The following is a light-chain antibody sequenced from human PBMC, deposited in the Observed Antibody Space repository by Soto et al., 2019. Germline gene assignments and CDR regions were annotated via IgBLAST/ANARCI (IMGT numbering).Light chain of an antibody. V-gene: IGKV3D-15*01. CDR2: DSS. Sequence: EIVMTQSPPTLSVSPGERATLSCRASQSVRSNLAWYQEKPGQAPRPLIYDSSNRATGIPARFSGSGSGTDLTITISSLEPEDFEVYFCQQYGSSPWTSGQGTKVDNK. CDR3: QQYGSSPWT. CDR1: QSVRSN. J-gene: IGKJ1*01.